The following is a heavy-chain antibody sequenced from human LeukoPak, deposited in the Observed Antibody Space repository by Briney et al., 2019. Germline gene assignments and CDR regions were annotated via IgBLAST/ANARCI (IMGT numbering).Heavy chain of an antibody. CDR3: ARPTSNMVRGDYFDY. CDR2: FSGSGGST. J-gene: IGHJ4*02. Sequence: GGSLRLSCAASGFTFSSYGMSWVRQAPGKGLEWVSGFSGSGGSTYYADSVKGRFTISRDNSKNSLYLQMNSLRAEDTAVYYCARPTSNMVRGDYFDYWGQGTLVTVSS. CDR1: GFTFSSYG. V-gene: IGHV3-23*01. D-gene: IGHD3-10*01.